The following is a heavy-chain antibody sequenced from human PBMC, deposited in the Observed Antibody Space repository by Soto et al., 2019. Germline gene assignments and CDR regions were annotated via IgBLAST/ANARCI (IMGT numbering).Heavy chain of an antibody. V-gene: IGHV4-59*08. D-gene: IGHD2-15*01. Sequence: PSETLSLTCTVSGGSISSYYWSWIRQPPGKGLEWIGYIYYSGSTNYNPSLKSRVTISVDTSKNQFSLKLSSVTAADTAVYYCARQSCSCCSCYSIWGSVFDYWGQGTLVTVSS. J-gene: IGHJ4*02. CDR1: GGSISSYY. CDR2: IYYSGST. CDR3: ARQSCSCCSCYSIWGSVFDY.